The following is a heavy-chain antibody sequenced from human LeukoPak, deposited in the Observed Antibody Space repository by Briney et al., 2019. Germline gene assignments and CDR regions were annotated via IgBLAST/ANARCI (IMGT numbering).Heavy chain of an antibody. CDR1: GYTFTGYY. J-gene: IGHJ4*02. Sequence: ASVKVSCKASGYTFTGYYMHWVRQAPGQGLEWMGWINPNSGGTNYAQKFQGRVTMTRDTSISTAYMELSRLRSDDTAVHYCARDHDSSGYYYAFDYWGQGTLVTVSS. D-gene: IGHD3-22*01. CDR2: INPNSGGT. CDR3: ARDHDSSGYYYAFDY. V-gene: IGHV1-2*02.